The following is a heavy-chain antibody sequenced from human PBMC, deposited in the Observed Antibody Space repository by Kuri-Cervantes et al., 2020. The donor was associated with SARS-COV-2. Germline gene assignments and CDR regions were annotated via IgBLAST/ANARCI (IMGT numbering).Heavy chain of an antibody. J-gene: IGHJ4*02. V-gene: IGHV4-30-4*01. Sequence: SETLSLTCTVSGDSISSGDYYWSWIRQPPGKGLEWIGFIYYSGTTSYNPSLKSRVTMSVDTSKNQFSLKLSSVTAADTAVYYCARDRISGYLYFPDYWGRGTLVTVSS. CDR1: GDSISSGDYY. D-gene: IGHD5-12*01. CDR2: IYYSGTT. CDR3: ARDRISGYLYFPDY.